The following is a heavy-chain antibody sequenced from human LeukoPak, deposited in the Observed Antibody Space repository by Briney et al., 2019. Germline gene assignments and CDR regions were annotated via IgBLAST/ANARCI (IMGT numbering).Heavy chain of an antibody. J-gene: IGHJ5*02. CDR2: VSDTGIT. D-gene: IGHD2/OR15-2a*01. V-gene: IGHV4-59*01. CDR3: ARNRFQLSGAYWFDP. CDR1: GGSMKNSF. Sequence: SETLSLACSVSGGSMKNSFWSWIRQPPGKGLEWIGYVSDTGITNSNPSLKSRVTFSIDTSKDQFYLKLRSVTAADTALYFCARNRFQLSGAYWFDPWGRGTLVTVSS.